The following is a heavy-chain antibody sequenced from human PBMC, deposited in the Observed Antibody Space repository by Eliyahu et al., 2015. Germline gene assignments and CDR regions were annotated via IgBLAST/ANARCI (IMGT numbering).Heavy chain of an antibody. J-gene: IGHJ4*02. Sequence: QVQLVQSXXEVKRXGASVQVSCXTSXYTFTNYYMHWVRXAPGQGLEWMGIINPTGGSTTYAQKFQGRFTMTTDTSTSTVYMELSSLRSEDTAVYYCTGAGPSALDYWGQGTLVTVSS. CDR2: INPTGGST. V-gene: IGHV1-46*01. CDR3: TGAGPSALDY. CDR1: XYTFTNYY. D-gene: IGHD6-6*01.